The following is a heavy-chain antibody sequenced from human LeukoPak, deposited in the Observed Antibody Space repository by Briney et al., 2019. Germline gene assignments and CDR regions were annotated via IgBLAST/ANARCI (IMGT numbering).Heavy chain of an antibody. V-gene: IGHV4-59*01. J-gene: IGHJ6*02. Sequence: SETLSLTCTVSGGSISSYYWGWIRQPPGKGLEWIGYIYYSGSTNYNPSLKSRVTISVDTSKNQFSLKLSSVTAADTAVYYCARFIAAAGSMDVWGQGTTVTVSS. CDR3: ARFIAAAGSMDV. D-gene: IGHD6-13*01. CDR1: GGSISSYY. CDR2: IYYSGST.